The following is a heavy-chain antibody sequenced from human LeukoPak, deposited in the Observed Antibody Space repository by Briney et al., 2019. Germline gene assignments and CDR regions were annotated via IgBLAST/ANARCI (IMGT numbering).Heavy chain of an antibody. V-gene: IGHV3-48*04. CDR1: GFIFSSYG. J-gene: IGHJ5*02. CDR2: ISSSGSTR. Sequence: GGSLRLSCAASGFIFSSYGMHWIRQAPGKGLEWVSYISSSGSTRYYADSVKGRFTISRDNARKSIYLQMNSLRAEDTAVYYCARAAGWLDPWGQGSLVIVSS. D-gene: IGHD6-13*01. CDR3: ARAAGWLDP.